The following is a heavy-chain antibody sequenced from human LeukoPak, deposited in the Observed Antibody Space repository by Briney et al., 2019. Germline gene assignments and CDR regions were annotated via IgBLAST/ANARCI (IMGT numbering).Heavy chain of an antibody. V-gene: IGHV4-34*01. CDR3: ASSDPFSSTWNPAYSFDY. Sequence: SETLSLTCAVYGVSFSAYYWSWIRQPPGEGLEWIGDINQSGRTNYNPSLKSRVIISVNTSKNHSPLTLLSVPAADTAVYYCASSDPFSSTWNPAYSFDYWDQGTLVTVSS. CDR2: INQSGRT. J-gene: IGHJ4*02. CDR1: GVSFSAYY. D-gene: IGHD6-13*01.